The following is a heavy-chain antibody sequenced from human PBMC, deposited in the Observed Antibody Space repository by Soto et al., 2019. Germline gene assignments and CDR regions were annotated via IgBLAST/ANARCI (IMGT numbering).Heavy chain of an antibody. J-gene: IGHJ6*02. CDR1: GFTFSNYW. CDR2: IKFDGSNT. Sequence: EVQLVESGGGLVQPGGSLRLSCAASGFTFSNYWMHWVRQAPGKGLVWVSRIKFDGSNTDYADSVKCRFTISRDNAKNTLYVQMNGMRAEDMTLYYCARGVPNYYAMDVWGQGTTVTVSS. CDR3: ARGVPNYYAMDV. V-gene: IGHV3-74*01.